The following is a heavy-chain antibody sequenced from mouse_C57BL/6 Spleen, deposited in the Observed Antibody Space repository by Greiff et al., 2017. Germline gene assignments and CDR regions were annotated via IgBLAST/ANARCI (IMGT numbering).Heavy chain of an antibody. CDR1: GFTFSSYA. CDR3: ARGFTTVVAPYAMGY. Sequence: VQLKESGGGLVKPGGSLKLSCAASGFTFSSYAMSWVRQTPEKRLEWVATISDGGSYTYYPDNVKGRFTISRDNAKNNLYLQMSHLKSEDTAMYYCARGFTTVVAPYAMGYWGQGTSVTVSS. D-gene: IGHD1-1*01. J-gene: IGHJ4*01. V-gene: IGHV5-4*01. CDR2: ISDGGSYT.